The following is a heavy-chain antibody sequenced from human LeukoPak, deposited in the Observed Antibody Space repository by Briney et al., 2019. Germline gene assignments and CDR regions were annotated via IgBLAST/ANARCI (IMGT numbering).Heavy chain of an antibody. CDR3: ATYIVVVPAAIDYYYMDV. D-gene: IGHD2-2*01. J-gene: IGHJ6*03. CDR1: GFTFSSYA. CDR2: ISGSGGST. V-gene: IGHV3-23*01. Sequence: GGSLRLSCAASGFTFSSYAMSWVRQAPGKGLEWVSDISGSGGSTYYADSVKGRFTISRDNSKNTLYLQMNSLRAEDTAVYYCATYIVVVPAAIDYYYMDVWGKGTTVSVSS.